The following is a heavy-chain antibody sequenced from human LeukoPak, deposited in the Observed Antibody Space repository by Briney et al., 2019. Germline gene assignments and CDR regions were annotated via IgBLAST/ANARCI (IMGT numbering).Heavy chain of an antibody. J-gene: IGHJ4*02. Sequence: GGSLRLSCAASGFNFNSYSMNWLRQAPGKGLEWVSYISSSSSTIYYADSVKGRFTISRDNAKNSLYLQMNSLRAEEPAVYYCARAHYAYCGGDCYAFGYWGQGPLVTVSS. V-gene: IGHV3-48*01. CDR3: ARAHYAYCGGDCYAFGY. CDR1: GFNFNSYS. D-gene: IGHD2-21*01. CDR2: ISSSSSTI.